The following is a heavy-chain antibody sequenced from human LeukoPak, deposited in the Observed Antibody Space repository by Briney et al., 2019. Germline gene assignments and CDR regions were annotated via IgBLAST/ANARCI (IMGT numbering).Heavy chain of an antibody. V-gene: IGHV3-53*01. D-gene: IGHD3-10*01. CDR2: IYTGGTT. CDR1: GLTVSSIY. J-gene: IGHJ4*02. CDR3: ASPGGGDYYNS. Sequence: GGSLRLSCAVSGLTVSSIYMSWVRRAPGKGLEWVSVIYTGGTTYYADSVKGRFTISRDNSKSTLYLQMNSLRAEDTAVYYCASPGGGDYYNSWGQGTLVTVSS.